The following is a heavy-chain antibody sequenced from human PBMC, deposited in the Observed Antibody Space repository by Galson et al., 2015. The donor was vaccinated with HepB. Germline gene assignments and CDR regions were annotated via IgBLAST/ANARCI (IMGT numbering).Heavy chain of an antibody. V-gene: IGHV3-23*01. J-gene: IGHJ6*02. CDR1: RFVFSNYG. D-gene: IGHD3-16*01. Sequence: SLRLSCAASRFVFSNYGMSWVRQAPGKGLEWVPGISVNGGSTHYADSVKGRFTISRDNSRDTLYLQMNSLRAEDTAVYYCARDSWRSYNYYYDYGMDVWGQGTTVTVSS. CDR2: ISVNGGST. CDR3: ARDSWRSYNYYYDYGMDV.